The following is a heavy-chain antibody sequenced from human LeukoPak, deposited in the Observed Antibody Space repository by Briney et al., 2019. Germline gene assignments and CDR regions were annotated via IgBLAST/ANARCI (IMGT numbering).Heavy chain of an antibody. CDR2: ISSSGSTI. V-gene: IGHV3-48*03. CDR1: GFTFSSYE. Sequence: QTGGSLRLSCAASGFTFSSYEMNWVSQAPGKGLEWVSYISSSGSTIYYADSVKGRFTISRDNAKNSLYLQMNSLRAEDTAVYYCARAEEAGMLGGIYFDYWGQGTLGTVSS. D-gene: IGHD2-2*01. CDR3: ARAEEAGMLGGIYFDY. J-gene: IGHJ4*02.